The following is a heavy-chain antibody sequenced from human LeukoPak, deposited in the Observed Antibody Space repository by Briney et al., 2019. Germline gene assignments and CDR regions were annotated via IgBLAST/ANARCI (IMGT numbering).Heavy chain of an antibody. V-gene: IGHV4-4*07. J-gene: IGHJ4*02. CDR3: ARTEGFTSTWYSFNY. CDR1: GGSITSYY. CDR2: ISTSGST. Sequence: SETLSLTCTVSGGSITSYYWSWIRQPAGKELEWIGRISTSGSTNYNPSLKSRVTMSVDTSKNQFSPKLSSVTAADTAVYYCARTEGFTSTWYSFNYWGQGTLVTVSS. D-gene: IGHD6-13*01.